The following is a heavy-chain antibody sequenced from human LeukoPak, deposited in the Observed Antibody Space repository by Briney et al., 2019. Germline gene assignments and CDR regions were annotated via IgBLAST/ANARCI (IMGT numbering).Heavy chain of an antibody. J-gene: IGHJ4*02. Sequence: AGGSLRLSSSASGFSFSSHAMSWVRQAPGNGLEGCSSISGSGGSSAYADSVKGRFTISRDSSKNTLYLQMNSLRAEDTAVHYCAKGGAYDLLTGSYFDHWGQGRLVTVSS. V-gene: IGHV3-23*01. CDR2: ISGSGGSS. D-gene: IGHD3-9*01. CDR3: AKGGAYDLLTGSYFDH. CDR1: GFSFSSHA.